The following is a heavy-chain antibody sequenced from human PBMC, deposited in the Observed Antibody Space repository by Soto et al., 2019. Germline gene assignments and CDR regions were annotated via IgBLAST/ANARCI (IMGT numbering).Heavy chain of an antibody. CDR1: GYTFTSYG. V-gene: IGHV1-18*01. CDR2: ISAYNGNT. D-gene: IGHD2-15*01. J-gene: IGHJ4*02. CDR3: ARVSAVVTPNLYYFDY. Sequence: QVQLVQSGAEVKKPGASVKVSCKASGYTFTSYGISWVRQAPGQGLEWMGWISAYNGNTNYAQKLQGRVTMTTDTATRTADMELRSLRSDDTAVYYCARVSAVVTPNLYYFDYCGQGTLVTVSS.